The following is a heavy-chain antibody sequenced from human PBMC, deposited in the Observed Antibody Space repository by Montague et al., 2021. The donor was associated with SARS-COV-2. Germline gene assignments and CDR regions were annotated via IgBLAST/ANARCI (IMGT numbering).Heavy chain of an antibody. J-gene: IGHJ4*02. CDR2: IDWDDDK. CDR1: GFSLSTSGMC. V-gene: IGHV2-70*11. CDR3: ARTYYGGRPFDY. D-gene: IGHD4-23*01. Sequence: PALVKPTQTLTLTYTFSGFSLSTSGMCVSWIRQPPGKALEWLARIDWDDDKYYSTSLKTRLTISKDTSKNQVVPTMTNMDPVDTATYYCARTYYGGRPFDYWGQGTLVTVSS.